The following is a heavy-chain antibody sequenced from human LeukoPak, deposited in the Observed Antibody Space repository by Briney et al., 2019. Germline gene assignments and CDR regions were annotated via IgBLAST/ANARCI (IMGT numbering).Heavy chain of an antibody. CDR2: IADAGT. V-gene: IGHV3-23*01. J-gene: IGHJ3*01. D-gene: IGHD3-16*01. Sequence: PGGSLRLSCAASGFTSNDFAMTWVRQAPGKGLEWVSTIADAGTYYADSVKGRFIISRDNSKNMLYLQLNSLGADDTAMYYCARNLGPFDVRGHGTMVTVSS. CDR1: GFTSNDFA. CDR3: ARNLGPFDV.